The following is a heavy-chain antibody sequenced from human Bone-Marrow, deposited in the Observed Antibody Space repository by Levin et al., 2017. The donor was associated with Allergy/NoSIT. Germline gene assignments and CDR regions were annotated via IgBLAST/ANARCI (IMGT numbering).Heavy chain of an antibody. J-gene: IGHJ4*02. CDR3: AGQIAAVGAFDY. CDR2: IYHTGSA. Sequence: SSETLSLTCEVSAYSISSGYNWGWIRQPPGKGLEWIGNIYHTGSAYYNPSLKSRVTLLVDRSRNQFSLKLSSVTAADTAVYYCAGQIAAVGAFDYWGQGTLVTVSS. V-gene: IGHV4-38-2*01. CDR1: AYSISSGYN. D-gene: IGHD6-13*01.